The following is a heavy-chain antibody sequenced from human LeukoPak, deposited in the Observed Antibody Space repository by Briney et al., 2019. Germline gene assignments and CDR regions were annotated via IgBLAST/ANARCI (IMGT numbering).Heavy chain of an antibody. CDR2: INPNSGGT. CDR1: GYTFTGYY. CDR3: ARVPSTVTTTGYFDY. D-gene: IGHD4-17*01. V-gene: IGHV1-2*02. Sequence: ASVKVSCKASGYTFTGYYMHWVRQAPGQGLEWMGWINPNSGGTNYAQKFQGRVTMTRDTSIRTAYMEPSRLRSDDTAVYYCARVPSTVTTTGYFDYWGQGTLVTVSS. J-gene: IGHJ4*02.